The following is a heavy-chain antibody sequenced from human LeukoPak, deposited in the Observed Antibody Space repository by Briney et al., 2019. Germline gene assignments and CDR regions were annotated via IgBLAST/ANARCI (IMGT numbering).Heavy chain of an antibody. CDR2: VSSSSSYI. D-gene: IGHD2-8*01. V-gene: IGHV3-21*01. CDR3: ARGSPNGFDY. CDR1: AFTFSSYS. Sequence: GRSLRLSCAASAFTFSSYSMNWVRQAPGKGLEWVSSVSSSSSYIYYADSVKGRFTISRDNAKNSLYLQMNSLRAEDTAVYYCARGSPNGFDYWGQGTLVTVSS. J-gene: IGHJ4*02.